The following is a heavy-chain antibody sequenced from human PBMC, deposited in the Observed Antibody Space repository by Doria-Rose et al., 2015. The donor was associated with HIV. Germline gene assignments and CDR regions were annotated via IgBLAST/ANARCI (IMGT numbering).Heavy chain of an antibody. V-gene: IGHV1-46*01. CDR2: INPSGGST. CDR3: ARDWRYSSSPKGIDY. D-gene: IGHD6-13*01. Sequence: EVKKSGASVKVSCKASGYTFTSYYIHWVRQAPGQGLEWMGIINPSGGSTNYAHKFQGRVTMTRDTSTSTVYMELSSLRSEDTAVYYCARDWRYSSSPKGIDYWGQGTLVTVSS. CDR1: GYTFTSYY. J-gene: IGHJ4*02.